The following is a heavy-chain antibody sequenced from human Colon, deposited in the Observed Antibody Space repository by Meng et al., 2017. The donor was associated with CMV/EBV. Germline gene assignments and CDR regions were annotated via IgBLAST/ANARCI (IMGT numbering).Heavy chain of an antibody. J-gene: IGHJ6*02. CDR1: GFSMRSFG. V-gene: IGHV3-30*02. D-gene: IGHD1-26*01. Sequence: GESLKISCDASGFSMRSFGMHWVRQAPGEGLEWLSFIRNDESDKWYAESVKGQFIISRDNSKNTVTLHLNSLRVEDTATYYCARDPIVGATSGMDVWGQGTTVTVSS. CDR3: ARDPIVGATSGMDV. CDR2: IRNDESDK.